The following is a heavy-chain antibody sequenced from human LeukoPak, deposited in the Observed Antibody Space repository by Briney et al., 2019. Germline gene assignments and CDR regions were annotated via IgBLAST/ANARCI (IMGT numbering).Heavy chain of an antibody. CDR3: ARGGVPFAECAY. Sequence: GGSLRLSCAASGLTLRTSWMSWVRQAPGKGLEWVANIDQDGSADYYADSVKGRFTISRDNGKNSLYLQMSNLRAEDTAVYFCARGGVPFAECAYWGRGTLVTVSS. V-gene: IGHV3-7*04. CDR2: IDQDGSAD. D-gene: IGHD2-8*02. CDR1: GLTLRTSW. J-gene: IGHJ4*02.